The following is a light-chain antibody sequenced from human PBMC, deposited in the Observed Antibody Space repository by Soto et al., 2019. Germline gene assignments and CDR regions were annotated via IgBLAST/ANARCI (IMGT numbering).Light chain of an antibody. CDR3: QQSYSTLALT. V-gene: IGKV1-39*01. Sequence: DIQMSQSPSSLSASVGARVTISCRASQSIATYLSWYQHRPGKAPKLLIYAASTLQTGVPSRFSGSGFGTDFTLTISNLQPEDFATYYCQQSYSTLALTFGGGTKLEI. CDR2: AAS. CDR1: QSIATY. J-gene: IGKJ4*01.